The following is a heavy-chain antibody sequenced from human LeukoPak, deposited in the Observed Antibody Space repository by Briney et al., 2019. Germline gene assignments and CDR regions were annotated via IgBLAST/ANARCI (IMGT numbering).Heavy chain of an antibody. D-gene: IGHD3-22*01. Sequence: ASVKVSCKASGGTFSSYAIRWVRQAPGQGLEWMGRIIPILGIANYAQKFQGRVTITADKSTSTAYMELSSLRSEDTAVYYCARGGLSGYYQYFDYWGQGTLVTVSS. J-gene: IGHJ4*02. CDR3: ARGGLSGYYQYFDY. CDR2: IIPILGIA. V-gene: IGHV1-69*04. CDR1: GGTFSSYA.